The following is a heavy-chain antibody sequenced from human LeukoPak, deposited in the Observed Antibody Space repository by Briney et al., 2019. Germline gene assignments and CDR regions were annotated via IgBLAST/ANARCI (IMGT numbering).Heavy chain of an antibody. CDR3: ARGGRGAGSGYYPNWFDP. J-gene: IGHJ5*02. D-gene: IGHD3-22*01. CDR2: IYTSGST. Sequence: SETLSLTCTVSGGSISSYYWSWIRQPPGKGLEWIGYIYTSGSTNYNPSLKSRVTISVDTSKNQFSLKLSSVTAADTAVYYCARGGRGAGSGYYPNWFDPWGQGTLVTVSS. V-gene: IGHV4-4*09. CDR1: GGSISSYY.